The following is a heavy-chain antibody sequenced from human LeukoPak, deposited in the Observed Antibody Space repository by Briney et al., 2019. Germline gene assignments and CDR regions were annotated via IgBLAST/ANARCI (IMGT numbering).Heavy chain of an antibody. J-gene: IGHJ3*02. V-gene: IGHV3-30*04. CDR1: GFSFSSYA. CDR2: ISYDGSNK. D-gene: IGHD2-2*01. Sequence: GGSLRLSCAASGFSFSSYAMHWVRQAPGKGLEWVAVISYDGSNKYYADSVKGRFTISRDNSKNTLYLQMNSLRAEDTAVYYCAKVSQLMRAFDIWGQGTMVTVSS. CDR3: AKVSQLMRAFDI.